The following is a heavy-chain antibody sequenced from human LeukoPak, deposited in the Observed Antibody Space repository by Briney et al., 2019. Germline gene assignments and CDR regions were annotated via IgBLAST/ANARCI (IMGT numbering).Heavy chain of an antibody. V-gene: IGHV1-18*01. J-gene: IGHJ4*02. CDR2: ISAYNGNT. D-gene: IGHD3-9*01. CDR1: GYTFTNYV. Sequence: ASVKVSCKASGYTFTNYVISWVRQAPGQGLGWMGWISAYNGNTNFAQKLQGRVTMTTDTSTSTAYMELRSLRSDDTAVYYCAREVPYYDILTGYSPMDYFDYWGQGTLVTVSS. CDR3: AREVPYYDILTGYSPMDYFDY.